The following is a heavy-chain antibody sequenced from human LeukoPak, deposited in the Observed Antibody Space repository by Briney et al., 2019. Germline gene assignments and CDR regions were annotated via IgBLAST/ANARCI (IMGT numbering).Heavy chain of an antibody. CDR3: AKDLGAYCGGDCRTLGV. Sequence: PGGSLRLSCAASGFTFSSYGMHWVRQAPGKGLEWVAVISYDGSNKYYADSVKGRFTISRDNSKNTLYLQMNSLRAEDTAVYYCAKDLGAYCGGDCRTLGVWGQGTTVTVSS. V-gene: IGHV3-30*18. J-gene: IGHJ6*02. CDR2: ISYDGSNK. D-gene: IGHD2-21*02. CDR1: GFTFSSYG.